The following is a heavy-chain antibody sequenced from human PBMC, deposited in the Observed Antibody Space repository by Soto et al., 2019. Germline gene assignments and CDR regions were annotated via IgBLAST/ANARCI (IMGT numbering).Heavy chain of an antibody. Sequence: QVQLQESDPGLVKPSQTLSLTCTVSGGSISSGGYYWSWIRQHPGKGLEWIGYIYYSGSTYYNPSLKSRVTISVDTSKNQFSLKLSSVTAADTAVYYCARTSTRRLSYGMDVWGQGTTVTVSS. CDR1: GGSISSGGYY. CDR2: IYYSGST. CDR3: ARTSTRRLSYGMDV. J-gene: IGHJ6*02. V-gene: IGHV4-31*03.